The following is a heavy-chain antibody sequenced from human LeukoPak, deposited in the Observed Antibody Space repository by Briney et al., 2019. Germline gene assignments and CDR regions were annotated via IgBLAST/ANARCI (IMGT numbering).Heavy chain of an antibody. D-gene: IGHD2-15*01. J-gene: IGHJ5*02. CDR3: ARGIVVVVAADRFNWFDP. Sequence: SETLSLTCTVSGGSISSGSYYWNWIRQPAGKRLEWLGHVFTRGTTNYNPSLKSRVTISVDTSKNQFSLKLSSVTAADTAVYYCARGIVVVVAADRFNWFDPWGQGTLVTVSS. V-gene: IGHV4-61*09. CDR2: VFTRGTT. CDR1: GGSISSGSYY.